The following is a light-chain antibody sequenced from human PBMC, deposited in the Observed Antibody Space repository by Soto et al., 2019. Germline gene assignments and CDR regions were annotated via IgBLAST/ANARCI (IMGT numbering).Light chain of an antibody. CDR1: QSVSSN. CDR3: QHYNNWPPWT. J-gene: IGKJ1*01. V-gene: IGKV3D-15*01. Sequence: EIVMTHSPATLSVSPGERATLSFRSSQSVSSNLAWYQQKPGQAPRLLIYGASSRATGIPDRFSGSGSGTDFTLTISSLQSEDFAVYYCQHYNNWPPWTFGQGTKVDIK. CDR2: GAS.